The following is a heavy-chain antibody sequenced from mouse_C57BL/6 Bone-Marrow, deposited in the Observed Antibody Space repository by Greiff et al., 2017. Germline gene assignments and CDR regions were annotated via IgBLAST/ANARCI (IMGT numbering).Heavy chain of an antibody. CDR1: GFTFSSYA. Sequence: EVQLVESGGGLVKPGGSLKLSCAASGFTFSSYAMSWVRQTPEKRLEWVATISDGGSYTYYPDNVKGRFTISRDNAKNNLYLQMSHLKSEDTAMYYCARGTGHDYWGQGTTLTVSS. D-gene: IGHD4-1*01. J-gene: IGHJ2*01. V-gene: IGHV5-4*01. CDR3: ARGTGHDY. CDR2: ISDGGSYT.